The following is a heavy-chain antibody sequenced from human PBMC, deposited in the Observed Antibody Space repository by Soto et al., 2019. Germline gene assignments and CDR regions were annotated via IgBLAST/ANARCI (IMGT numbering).Heavy chain of an antibody. J-gene: IGHJ5*02. Sequence: XSVKVSCKSSVYSFTEYGINWVRQAPGQGLEWMGWISTYNGNTKYAPKLQGRVTMTTDTSTNTAYMELRSLRSDDTAVYYCARVPTPNDGDSDKNNWFDHWGQGTLVTVSS. CDR1: VYSFTEYG. V-gene: IGHV1-18*01. D-gene: IGHD2-15*01. CDR3: ARVPTPNDGDSDKNNWFDH. CDR2: ISTYNGNT.